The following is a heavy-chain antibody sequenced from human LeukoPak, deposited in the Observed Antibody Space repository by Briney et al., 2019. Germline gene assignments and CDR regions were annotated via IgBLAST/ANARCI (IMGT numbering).Heavy chain of an antibody. CDR1: GFSFNRYW. CDR3: ARAMVFYS. J-gene: IGHJ5*01. V-gene: IGHV3-7*01. D-gene: IGHD3-10*01. Sequence: GGSLRLSCAASGFSFNRYWMNWVRQAPGKGLEWVANIKEDGSEKYYVDSVKGRFTISRDNAKNSLYLQMNSLRPEDTAVYYCARAMVFYSWGQGTLVTVSS. CDR2: IKEDGSEK.